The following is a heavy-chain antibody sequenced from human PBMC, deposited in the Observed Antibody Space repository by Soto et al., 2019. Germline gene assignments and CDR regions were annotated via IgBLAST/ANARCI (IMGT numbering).Heavy chain of an antibody. CDR1: GYSFTIYW. CDR3: XRDSGYYFLSGYYGMDV. CDR2: IYPGDSDT. Sequence: GESLKISCKGSGYSFTIYWIGWVRQMPGKGLEWMGIIYPGDSDTRYSPSFQGQVTISADKSISTAYLQWSSLKASDTAMYYCXRDSGYYFLSGYYGMDVWGQGTTVTVSS. J-gene: IGHJ6*02. D-gene: IGHD3-22*01. V-gene: IGHV5-51*01.